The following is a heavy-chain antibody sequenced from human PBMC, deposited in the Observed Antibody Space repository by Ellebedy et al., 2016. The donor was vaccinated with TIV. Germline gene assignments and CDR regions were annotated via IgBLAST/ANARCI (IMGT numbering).Heavy chain of an antibody. J-gene: IGHJ4*02. Sequence: PGGSLRLSCAASGFTFSSYTMNWVRQAPGKGLEWVSSISSTTTYIYYADSVKGRFTISRDNAKNSLYLQMNSLRAEDTAVYYCARDRRGASLFDYWGQGTLVTVSS. CDR1: GFTFSSYT. CDR2: ISSTTTYI. V-gene: IGHV3-21*01. D-gene: IGHD1-26*01. CDR3: ARDRRGASLFDY.